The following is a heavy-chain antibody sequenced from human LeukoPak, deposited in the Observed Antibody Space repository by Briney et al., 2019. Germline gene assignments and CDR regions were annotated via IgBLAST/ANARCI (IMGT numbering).Heavy chain of an antibody. V-gene: IGHV4-61*02. CDR3: ARHVHRFGELLSYYYYYMDV. Sequence: ASETLSLICTVSGGSINSGSYYWSWIRQPAGKGLEWIGRIYNSGSTNYNPSLKSRVTISVHTSKNQFSLKLRSVTAADTAVYYCARHVHRFGELLSYYYYYMDVWGKGTTVTISS. J-gene: IGHJ6*03. D-gene: IGHD3-10*01. CDR2: IYNSGST. CDR1: GGSINSGSYY.